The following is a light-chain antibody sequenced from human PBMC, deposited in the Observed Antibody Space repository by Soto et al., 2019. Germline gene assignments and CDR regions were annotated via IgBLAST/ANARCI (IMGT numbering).Light chain of an antibody. Sequence: QPVLTQSPSASASLGASVKLTCTLSSGHSNYAIAWHQQQPEKGPRYLMKFNSDGSHSKGDGIPDRFSGSSSGAERYLTISGLQSEDEADYYCQTWGTGIVVFGGGTKLTVL. CDR1: SGHSNYA. J-gene: IGLJ2*01. CDR2: FNSDGSH. V-gene: IGLV4-69*01. CDR3: QTWGTGIVV.